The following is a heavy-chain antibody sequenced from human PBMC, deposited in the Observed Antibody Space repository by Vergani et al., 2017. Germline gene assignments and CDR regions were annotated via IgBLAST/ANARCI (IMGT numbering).Heavy chain of an antibody. J-gene: IGHJ6*03. CDR2: IIPIFGTA. V-gene: IGHV1-69*01. Sequence: QVQLVQSGAEVKKPGSSVKVSCKASGGTFSSYAISWVRQAPGQGLGWMGGIIPIFGTANYAQKFQGRVTITADESTSTAYMELSSLKSDDTAVYYCARAGAARPHYYYYYMDVWGKGTTVTVSS. CDR1: GGTFSSYA. CDR3: ARAGAARPHYYYYYMDV. D-gene: IGHD6-6*01.